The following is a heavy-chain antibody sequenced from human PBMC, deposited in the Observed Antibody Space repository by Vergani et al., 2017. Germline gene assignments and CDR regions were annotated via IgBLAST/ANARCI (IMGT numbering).Heavy chain of an antibody. V-gene: IGHV1-69*17. CDR2: IIPIFGIA. CDR1: GGTFSSYA. Sequence: QVQLVQSGAEVKKPGSSVKVSCKASGGTFSSYAISWVRQAPGQGLEWMGGIIPIFGIANYAQKFQGRVTITADKSTSTAYMELSSLTSEDTAVYYCARDTADTAMVSYYYYGMDVWGQGTTVTVSS. J-gene: IGHJ6*02. D-gene: IGHD5-18*01. CDR3: ARDTADTAMVSYYYYGMDV.